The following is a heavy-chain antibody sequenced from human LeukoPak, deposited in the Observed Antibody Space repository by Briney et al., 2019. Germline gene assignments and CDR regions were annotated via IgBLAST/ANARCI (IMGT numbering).Heavy chain of an antibody. D-gene: IGHD2-2*01. V-gene: IGHV3-7*03. CDR3: ARELAYCSTNGCPLGY. Sequence: PGGSLRLSCAASGFTFRNYWMGWVRQAPGKGLEWVANTKPDGSAEYYADSVRGRFTTSRDDANNLLYLQMDSLRAEDTAVYYCARELAYCSTNGCPLGYWGQGTLVTVSS. CDR1: GFTFRNYW. CDR2: TKPDGSAE. J-gene: IGHJ4*02.